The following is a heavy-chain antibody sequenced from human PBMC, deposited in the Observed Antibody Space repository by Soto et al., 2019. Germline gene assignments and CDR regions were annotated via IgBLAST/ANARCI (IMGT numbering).Heavy chain of an antibody. CDR2: MNPNSGNT. Sequence: ASVKVSCKASGYTFTSYGINWVRQATGQGLEWMGWMNPNSGNTGYAQKFQGRVTMTRNTSISTAYMELSSLRSEDTAVYYCARGQIGFGELNYWGQGTLVTVSS. CDR1: GYTFTSYG. V-gene: IGHV1-8*01. J-gene: IGHJ4*02. D-gene: IGHD3-10*01. CDR3: ARGQIGFGELNY.